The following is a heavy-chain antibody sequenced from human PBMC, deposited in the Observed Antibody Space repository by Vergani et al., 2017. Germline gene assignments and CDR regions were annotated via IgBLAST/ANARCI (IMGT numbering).Heavy chain of an antibody. J-gene: IGHJ4*02. CDR1: GYSISSGYY. D-gene: IGHD3-16*02. Sequence: QVQLQESGPGLVKPSETLSLTCAVSGYSISSGYYWGWIRQPPGKGLEWIGSIYHSGSTNYNPSLKSRVTISVDKSKNQFSLKLRAVTAADTAVYYCASVYYDYVWGSYRWDYWGQGTLVTVSS. CDR3: ASVYYDYVWGSYRWDY. V-gene: IGHV4-38-2*01. CDR2: IYHSGST.